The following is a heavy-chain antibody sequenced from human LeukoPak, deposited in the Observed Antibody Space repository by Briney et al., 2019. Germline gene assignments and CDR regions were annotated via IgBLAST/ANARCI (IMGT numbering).Heavy chain of an antibody. V-gene: IGHV4-61*02. CDR2: IYTSGST. J-gene: IGHJ1*01. D-gene: IGHD5-18*01. CDR3: ASSARYGYPPPEYFQH. CDR1: GGSISSGSYY. Sequence: RASQTLSLTCTVSGGSISSGSYYWSWIRQPAGKGLEWIGRIYTSGSTKYNTSLKSRVTISVDTSKNQFSLKLSSVTAADTAVYYCASSARYGYPPPEYFQHWGQGTLVTVSS.